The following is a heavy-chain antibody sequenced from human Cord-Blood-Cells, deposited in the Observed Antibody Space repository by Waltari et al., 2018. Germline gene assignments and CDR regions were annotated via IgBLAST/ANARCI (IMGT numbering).Heavy chain of an antibody. Sequence: QVQLVQSGAEVKKPGASVKVSCKASGYTFTGHYMHWVRQAPGQGLEWMGRINPNSGGTNSAQKFQGRVTMTRDTSISTAYMELSRLRSDDTAVYYCARDTAKYCSGDSCYGSFDPWGQGTLFTVSS. D-gene: IGHD2-15*01. CDR3: ARDTAKYCSGDSCYGSFDP. CDR2: INPNSGGT. J-gene: IGHJ5*02. CDR1: GYTFTGHY. V-gene: IGHV1-2*06.